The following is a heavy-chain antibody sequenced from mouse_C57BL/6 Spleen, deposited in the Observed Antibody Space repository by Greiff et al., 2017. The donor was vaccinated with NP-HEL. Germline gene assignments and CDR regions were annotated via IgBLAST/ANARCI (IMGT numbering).Heavy chain of an antibody. CDR1: GFTFSSYA. V-gene: IGHV5-4*01. CDR2: ISDGGSYT. CDR3: ARDSYCYGRSPYWYFEV. Sequence: EVKLMESGGGLVKPGGSLKLSCAASGFTFSSYAMSWVRQTPEKRLEWVATISDGGSYTYYPDNVKGRFTISRDNAKNHLYLQMSHLNSEDTAMYYCARDSYCYGRSPYWYFEVGGTGTTVTVSS. J-gene: IGHJ1*03. D-gene: IGHD1-1*01.